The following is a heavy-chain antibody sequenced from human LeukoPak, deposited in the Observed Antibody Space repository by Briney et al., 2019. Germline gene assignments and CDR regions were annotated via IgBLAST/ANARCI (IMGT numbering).Heavy chain of an antibody. CDR3: ARSSTAVGGLGDSGGWFGP. CDR2: SIPILRIA. D-gene: IGHD4-23*01. Sequence: SVKVSCKASGGTFSNYAFNWVRQAPGQGLEWMGGSIPILRIADYAQRFQGRVTITTDESTDTAYMDLSSLTSEDTAVYYCARSSTAVGGLGDSGGWFGPWGQGTLAVVSS. J-gene: IGHJ5*02. CDR1: GGTFSNYA. V-gene: IGHV1-69*05.